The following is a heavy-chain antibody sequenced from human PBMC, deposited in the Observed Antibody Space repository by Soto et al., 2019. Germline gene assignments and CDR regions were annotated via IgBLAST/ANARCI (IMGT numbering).Heavy chain of an antibody. J-gene: IGHJ3*02. CDR2: ISYDGSNK. Sequence: GGSLRLSCAASGFTFSSYAMHWVRQAPGKGLEWVAVISYDGSNKYYADSVKGRFTISRDNSKNTLYLQMNSMRAEDTAVYYCARESNDGGAAADLDAFDIWGQGTMVTVSS. D-gene: IGHD6-13*01. CDR1: GFTFSSYA. CDR3: ARESNDGGAAADLDAFDI. V-gene: IGHV3-30-3*01.